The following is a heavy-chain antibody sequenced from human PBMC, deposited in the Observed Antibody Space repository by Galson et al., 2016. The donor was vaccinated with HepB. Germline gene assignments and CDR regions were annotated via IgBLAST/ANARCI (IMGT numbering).Heavy chain of an antibody. V-gene: IGHV3-30*18. J-gene: IGHJ6*02. CDR3: AKDVYTSGSEYGMDV. Sequence: SLRLSCAASGFFFSNYGMHWVRQAPGKGLAWVAVVSYDGYSKYYADSVKGRFTIFRDNSKTTMYLQMNSLRVEDTAVYYCAKDVYTSGSEYGMDVWGQGTTVTVSS. CDR1: GFFFSNYG. CDR2: VSYDGYSK. D-gene: IGHD3-10*01.